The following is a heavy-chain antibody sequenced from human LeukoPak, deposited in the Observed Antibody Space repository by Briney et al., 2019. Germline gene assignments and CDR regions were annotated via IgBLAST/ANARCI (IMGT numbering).Heavy chain of an antibody. Sequence: GGSLRLSCAASGFSVSSNYMSWVRQAPGKGLEWVSVIYSDGSTYYADSVKGRFTISRDNSKNTLYLQMNILRAEDTAVYYCARGLYYYDSSGYLYYWGQGTLVTVSS. V-gene: IGHV3-53*01. D-gene: IGHD3-22*01. J-gene: IGHJ4*02. CDR1: GFSVSSNY. CDR3: ARGLYYYDSSGYLYY. CDR2: IYSDGST.